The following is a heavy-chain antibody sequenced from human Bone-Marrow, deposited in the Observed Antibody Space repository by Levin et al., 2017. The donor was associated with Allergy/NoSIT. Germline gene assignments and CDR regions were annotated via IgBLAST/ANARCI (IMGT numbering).Heavy chain of an antibody. CDR3: AREGYSSGPYYFDY. D-gene: IGHD3-22*01. V-gene: IGHV4-61*01. CDR1: GGSVSSGSYY. Sequence: GSLRLSCTVSGGSVSSGSYYWSWIRQPPGRGLEWIGYMYSTGDTNYSPSLKSRVTISVDTSKTQFSLKLTSVTAADTALYSCAREGYSSGPYYFDYWGQGMLVTVA. J-gene: IGHJ4*02. CDR2: MYSTGDT.